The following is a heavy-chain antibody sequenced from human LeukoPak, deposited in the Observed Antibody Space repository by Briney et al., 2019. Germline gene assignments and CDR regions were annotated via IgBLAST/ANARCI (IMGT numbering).Heavy chain of an antibody. D-gene: IGHD1-14*01. CDR1: GFTVSSNY. J-gene: IGHJ4*02. CDR3: ARDNGNLGLFDY. V-gene: IGHV3-53*01. Sequence: GGSLRLSCAASGFTVSSNYMSWVRQVPGKGLEWVSVIYSGGSTYYADSVKGRFTISRDNSKNTLYLQMNRLRAEDTAVYYCARDNGNLGLFDYWGQGTLVTVSS. CDR2: IYSGGST.